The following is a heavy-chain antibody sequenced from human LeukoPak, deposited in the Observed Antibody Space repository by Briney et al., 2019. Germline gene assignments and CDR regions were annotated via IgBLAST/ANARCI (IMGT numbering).Heavy chain of an antibody. Sequence: PSETLSLTCTVSGGSISSYYWSWIRQPPGKGLEWIGSIYYSGSTYYNPSLKSRVTISVDTSKNQFSLKLSSVTTADTAVYYCARHVAGIAARFQPLVSIYSTPNWGQGTLVTVSS. J-gene: IGHJ4*02. D-gene: IGHD6-6*01. CDR2: IYYSGST. V-gene: IGHV4-39*01. CDR3: ARHVAGIAARFQPLVSIYSTPN. CDR1: GGSISSYY.